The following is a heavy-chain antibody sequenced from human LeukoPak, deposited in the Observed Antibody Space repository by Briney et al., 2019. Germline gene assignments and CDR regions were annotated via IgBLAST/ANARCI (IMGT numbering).Heavy chain of an antibody. J-gene: IGHJ6*04. Sequence: GGSLRLSCTASGFNFSTSWMSWVRQAPGKGLEWLANLKEDGGEKYYVDSVKGRFTISRDNARNSLYLQMNSLRAEDTAVYYCAELGITMIGGVWGKGTTVTISS. CDR3: AELGITMIGGV. V-gene: IGHV3-7*01. D-gene: IGHD3-10*02. CDR1: GFNFSTSW. CDR2: LKEDGGEK.